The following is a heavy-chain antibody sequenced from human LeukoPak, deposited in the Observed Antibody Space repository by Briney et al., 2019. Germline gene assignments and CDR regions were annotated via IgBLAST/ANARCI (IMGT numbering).Heavy chain of an antibody. CDR1: GFTFSSYW. Sequence: GGSLRLSCAASGFTFSSYWMHWVRRAPGKGLVWVSRIKSDGSNTTYADSVKGRFTISRDNAKNTLYLQMNSLRAEDTAVYYCATNYYGSGPDHWGQGTLVTVSS. V-gene: IGHV3-74*01. CDR2: IKSDGSNT. CDR3: ATNYYGSGPDH. J-gene: IGHJ4*02. D-gene: IGHD3-10*01.